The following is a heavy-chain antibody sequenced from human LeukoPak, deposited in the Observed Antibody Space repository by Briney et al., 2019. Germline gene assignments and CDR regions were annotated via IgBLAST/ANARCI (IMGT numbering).Heavy chain of an antibody. J-gene: IGHJ4*02. D-gene: IGHD3-10*01. CDR1: GFTFSSYA. CDR2: ISGSGGST. V-gene: IGHV3-23*01. CDR3: AKEFGTMVRGVIDHFDY. Sequence: GGSLRLSCAASGFTFSSYAMSWVRQAPGKGLEWVSAISGSGGSTYYADSVKGRFTISRDNSKDALYLQMNSLRAEDTAVYYCAKEFGTMVRGVIDHFDYWGQGTLVTVSS.